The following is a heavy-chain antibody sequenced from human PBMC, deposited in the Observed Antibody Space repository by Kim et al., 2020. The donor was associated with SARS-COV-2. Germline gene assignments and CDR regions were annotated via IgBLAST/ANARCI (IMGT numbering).Heavy chain of an antibody. V-gene: IGHV1-18*01. Sequence: ASVKVSCKPSGYTFASIGISWVRQAPGHGLEWTGWICADNGNTNYAQKFKGRLTMTTDTSTSTVYMELRSLRSDDTVIYYCARSGPSITGFDYWGQGTLV. D-gene: IGHD1-20*01. CDR1: GYTFASIG. CDR3: ARSGPSITGFDY. J-gene: IGHJ4*02. CDR2: ICADNGNT.